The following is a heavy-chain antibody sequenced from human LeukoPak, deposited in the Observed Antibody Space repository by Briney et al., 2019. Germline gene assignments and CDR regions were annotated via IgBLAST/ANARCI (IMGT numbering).Heavy chain of an antibody. J-gene: IGHJ4*02. D-gene: IGHD3/OR15-3a*01. CDR1: GFTFSSYS. CDR2: ISSSSGYI. CDR3: ARTHERTGSNFDY. Sequence: SGGSLRLSCAASGFTFSSYSMNWVRQAPGKGLEWVSSISSSSGYIYYADSVEGRFTLSIDNANKSLYLRKNSLRAEDTALYYCARTHERTGSNFDYWGQGTLVTVSS. V-gene: IGHV3-21*01.